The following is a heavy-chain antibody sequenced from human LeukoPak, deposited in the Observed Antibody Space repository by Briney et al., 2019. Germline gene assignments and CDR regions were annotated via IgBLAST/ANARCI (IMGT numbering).Heavy chain of an antibody. CDR1: GFTFSSYA. CDR3: AKTAGRIAAAGTQRDY. V-gene: IGHV3-23*01. J-gene: IGHJ4*02. Sequence: AGGSLRLSCAASGFTFSSYAMGWVRQAPGKGLEWVSAISGSGGSTYYADSVKGRFTISRDNSKNTLYLQMNSLRAEDTAVYYCAKTAGRIAAAGTQRDYWGQGTLVTVSS. D-gene: IGHD6-13*01. CDR2: ISGSGGST.